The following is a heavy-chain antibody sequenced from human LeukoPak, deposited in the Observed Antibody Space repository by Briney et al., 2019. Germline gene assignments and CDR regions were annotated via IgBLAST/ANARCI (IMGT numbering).Heavy chain of an antibody. Sequence: PPETLSLTCTVSGGSITGSHWSWLRQSAGKGLEWIGRIYSSGTTNYNPSLKSRVTMSLDTSKNQFSLRLSSMTAADTAVYYCARGAYSFDYWGQGTLVTVSS. CDR1: GGSITGSH. V-gene: IGHV4-4*07. CDR2: IYSSGTT. J-gene: IGHJ4*02. CDR3: ARGAYSFDY.